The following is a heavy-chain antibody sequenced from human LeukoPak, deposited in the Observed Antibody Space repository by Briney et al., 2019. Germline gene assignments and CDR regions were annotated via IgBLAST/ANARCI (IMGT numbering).Heavy chain of an antibody. V-gene: IGHV4-59*01. D-gene: IGHD3-22*01. CDR3: ASYSYYYDSSGHFDY. Sequence: SETLSLTCTVSGGSISSYYWSWIRQPPGKGLEWICYIYYSGSTNYNPSLKSRVTISVDTSKNQFSLKLSSVTAADTAVYYCASYSYYYDSSGHFDYWGQGTLVTVSS. CDR2: IYYSGST. J-gene: IGHJ4*02. CDR1: GGSISSYY.